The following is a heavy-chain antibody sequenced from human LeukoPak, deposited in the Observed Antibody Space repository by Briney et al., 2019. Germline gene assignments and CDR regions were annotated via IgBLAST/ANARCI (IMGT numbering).Heavy chain of an antibody. V-gene: IGHV3-20*04. CDR3: ARVSTSYSSSWESYYYYYYMDV. J-gene: IGHJ6*03. CDR2: INWNGGST. Sequence: GGSLRLSCAASGFTFDDYGMSWVRQAPGKGLEWVSGINWNGGSTGYADSVKGRFTIFRDNAKNSLYLQMNSLRAEDTALYYCARVSTSYSSSWESYYYYYYMDVWGKGTTVTVSS. CDR1: GFTFDDYG. D-gene: IGHD6-13*01.